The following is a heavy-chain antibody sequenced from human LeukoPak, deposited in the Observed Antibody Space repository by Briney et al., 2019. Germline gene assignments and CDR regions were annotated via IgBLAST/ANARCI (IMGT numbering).Heavy chain of an antibody. Sequence: SETLSLTCAVYGGSFSGYYWSWIRQPPGKGLEWIGEINHSGSTNYNPSLKSRVTISVDTSKNQFSLKLSSVTAADTAVYYCARGRLRYFDWLFASDAFDIWGQGTMVTVSS. D-gene: IGHD3-9*01. V-gene: IGHV4-34*01. CDR2: INHSGST. CDR1: GGSFSGYY. J-gene: IGHJ3*02. CDR3: ARGRLRYFDWLFASDAFDI.